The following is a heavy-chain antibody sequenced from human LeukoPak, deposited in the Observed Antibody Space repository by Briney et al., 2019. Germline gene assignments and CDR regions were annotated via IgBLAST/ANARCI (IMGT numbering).Heavy chain of an antibody. Sequence: SETLSLTCTVSGASISNYYWSWIGQTPGKGLEWIGQIYYSGSTNYNPSLKSRVTISVDTSKNQFSLKLSSVTAADTAVYYCARDIGAVVATLYFDYWGQGTLVTVSS. J-gene: IGHJ4*02. CDR1: GASISNYY. CDR2: IYYSGST. V-gene: IGHV4-59*01. D-gene: IGHD2-15*01. CDR3: ARDIGAVVATLYFDY.